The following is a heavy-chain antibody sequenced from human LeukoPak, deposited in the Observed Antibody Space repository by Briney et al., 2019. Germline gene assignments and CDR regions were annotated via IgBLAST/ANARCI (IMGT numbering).Heavy chain of an antibody. Sequence: SETLSLTCTVSGGSISTSNYYWSWIRQPPGKGLEWIGEINHSGSTNYNPSLKSRVTISVDTSKNQFSLKLSSVTAADTAVYYCASLTAYYYDSSGYLDYWGQGTLVTVSS. D-gene: IGHD3-22*01. CDR3: ASLTAYYYDSSGYLDY. CDR1: GGSISTSNYY. CDR2: INHSGST. V-gene: IGHV4-39*07. J-gene: IGHJ4*02.